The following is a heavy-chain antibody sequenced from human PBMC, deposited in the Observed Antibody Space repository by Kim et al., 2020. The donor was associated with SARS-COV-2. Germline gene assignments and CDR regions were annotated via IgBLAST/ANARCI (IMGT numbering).Heavy chain of an antibody. CDR1: GGTFSSYA. CDR3: AREGYYVMDYYYGMDV. V-gene: IGHV1-69*13. J-gene: IGHJ6*02. Sequence: SVKVSCKASGGTFSSYAISWVRQAPGQGLEWMGGIIPIFGTANYAQKFQGRVTITADESTSTAYMELSSLRSEDTAVYYCAREGYYVMDYYYGMDVWGQGTTVTVSS. CDR2: IIPIFGTA. D-gene: IGHD3-10*02.